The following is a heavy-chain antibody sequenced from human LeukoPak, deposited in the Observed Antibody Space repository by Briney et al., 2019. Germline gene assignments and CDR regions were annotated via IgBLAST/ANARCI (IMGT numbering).Heavy chain of an antibody. Sequence: KPGGSLRLSCEVSGFTFFMYTMHWVRLAPGKGLEWVSLVSYDGSNEYYVDSVTGRFTISRDNSKNTLYLQMNSLRPEDTAVYYCARSYGSASYNIDYWGQGTLVTVSS. CDR1: GFTFFMYT. CDR2: VSYDGSNE. V-gene: IGHV3-30*04. CDR3: ARSYGSASYNIDY. D-gene: IGHD3-10*01. J-gene: IGHJ4*02.